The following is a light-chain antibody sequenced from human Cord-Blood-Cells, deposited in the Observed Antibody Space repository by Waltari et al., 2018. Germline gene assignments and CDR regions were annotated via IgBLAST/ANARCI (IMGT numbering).Light chain of an antibody. CDR1: QSVSSSY. CDR2: GVS. J-gene: IGKJ4*01. Sequence: EIVLTQSPCTLSLSPGARATLSCRASQSVSSSYLAWYPQKPGQAPRLLIYGVSSRATGSPDRFSGSGAGTDCTLTISRLEPEDCAVYDCQQYGSSPLTFGGGTKVEIK. V-gene: IGKV3-20*01. CDR3: QQYGSSPLT.